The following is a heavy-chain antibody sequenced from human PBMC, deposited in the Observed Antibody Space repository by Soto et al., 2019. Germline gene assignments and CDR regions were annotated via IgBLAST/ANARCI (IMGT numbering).Heavy chain of an antibody. CDR2: IYYSGST. Sequence: TLSLTCTVSGGSISSGGYYWSWIRQHPGKGLEWIGYIYYSGSTYYNPSLKSRVTISVDTSKNQFSLKLSSVTAADTAVYYCARETSIAARSYFDYWGQGTLVTVPS. D-gene: IGHD6-6*01. CDR3: ARETSIAARSYFDY. CDR1: GGSISSGGYY. V-gene: IGHV4-31*03. J-gene: IGHJ4*02.